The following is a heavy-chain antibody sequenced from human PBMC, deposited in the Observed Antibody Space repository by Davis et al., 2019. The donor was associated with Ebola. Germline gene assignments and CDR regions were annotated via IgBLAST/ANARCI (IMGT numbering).Heavy chain of an antibody. CDR3: AKDNRNIWSEV. D-gene: IGHD2/OR15-2a*01. J-gene: IGHJ3*01. CDR2: LGLSADT. V-gene: IGHV3-23*01. CDR1: GFVFSSYV. Sequence: GESLKISCVASGFVFSSYVMSWVRRAPGKGLEWVSTLGLSADTYYADSVKGRFTISRDNSKNTLYLQMNGLRVEDTAIYYCAKDNRNIWSEVWGQGTMVTVSS.